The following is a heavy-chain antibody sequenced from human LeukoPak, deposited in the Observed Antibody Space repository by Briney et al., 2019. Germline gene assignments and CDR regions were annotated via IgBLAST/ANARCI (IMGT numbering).Heavy chain of an antibody. CDR1: GGSISSYY. CDR3: ARLIYSSSWYIEYYFDY. J-gene: IGHJ4*02. CDR2: IYYSGST. Sequence: SETLSLTCTVSGGSISSYYWSWIRQPPGKGLEWIGYIYYSGSTNYNPSLKSRVTISVGTSKNQFSLKLSSVTAADTAVYYCARLIYSSSWYIEYYFDYWGQGTLVTVSS. V-gene: IGHV4-59*01. D-gene: IGHD6-13*01.